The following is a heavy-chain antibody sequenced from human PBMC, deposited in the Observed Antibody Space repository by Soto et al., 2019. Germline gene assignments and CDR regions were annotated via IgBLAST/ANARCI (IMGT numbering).Heavy chain of an antibody. CDR3: AKGAGWFAPNSPRYFDY. D-gene: IGHD6-19*01. J-gene: IGHJ4*02. CDR2: ISGSGGST. CDR1: GFTFSSYA. V-gene: IGHV3-23*01. Sequence: EVQLLESGGGLVQPGGSLRLSCAASGFTFSSYAMSWVRQAPGKGLEWVSAISGSGGSTYYADSVKGRFTISRDNSKNTLYLQMNSLRAEDTAVYYCAKGAGWFAPNSPRYFDYWGQGTLVTVSS.